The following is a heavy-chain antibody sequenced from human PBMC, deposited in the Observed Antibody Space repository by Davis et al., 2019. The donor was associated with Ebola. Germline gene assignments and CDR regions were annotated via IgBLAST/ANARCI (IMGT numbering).Heavy chain of an antibody. CDR3: NGVVIIRGSWFDP. CDR2: INHSGST. D-gene: IGHD3-3*01. Sequence: SETLSLTCAVYGGSFSGYYWSWICQPPGKGLEWLGEINHSGSTNYNPSLKSRVTISVDTSKNQFSLKLSSVTAADTAVYYCNGVVIIRGSWFDPWGQGTLVTVSS. CDR1: GGSFSGYY. V-gene: IGHV4-34*01. J-gene: IGHJ5*02.